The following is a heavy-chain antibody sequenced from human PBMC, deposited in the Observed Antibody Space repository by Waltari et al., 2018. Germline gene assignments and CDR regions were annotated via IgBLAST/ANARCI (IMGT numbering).Heavy chain of an antibody. CDR2: INHSGST. V-gene: IGHV4-34*01. CDR3: ARGLGYCSSTSCSHFDY. Sequence: QVQLQQWGAGLLKPSETLSLTCAVYGGSFSGYYWSWIRQPPGKGLEWIGEINHSGSTNYNPSLKSRVTISVDTSKNQFSLKLSSVTAADTAVYYCARGLGYCSSTSCSHFDYWGQGTLVTVSS. CDR1: GGSFSGYY. D-gene: IGHD2-2*01. J-gene: IGHJ4*02.